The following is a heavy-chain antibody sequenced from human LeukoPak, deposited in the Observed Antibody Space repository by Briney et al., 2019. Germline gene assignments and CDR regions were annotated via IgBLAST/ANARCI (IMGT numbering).Heavy chain of an antibody. CDR3: ARARGGRVSGIDY. CDR2: IYNSGTT. V-gene: IGHV4-30-4*07. CDR1: GGSISSGGYS. J-gene: IGHJ4*02. Sequence: PSQTLSLTCAVSGGSISSGGYSWNWIRQPPGKGLEWIGYIYNSGTTSYNPSLKSRVTISVDTSKNQFSLKLSSVTAADTAVYYCARARGGRVSGIDYWGQGTLVTVSS. D-gene: IGHD3-10*01.